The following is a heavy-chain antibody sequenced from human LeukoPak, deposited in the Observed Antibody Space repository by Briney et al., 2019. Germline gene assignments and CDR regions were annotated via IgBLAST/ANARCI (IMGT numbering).Heavy chain of an antibody. D-gene: IGHD6-13*01. CDR2: ISSSSSYI. CDR1: GFTFSSYS. CDR3: AKSLAANWYFDY. J-gene: IGHJ4*02. V-gene: IGHV3-21*04. Sequence: GGSLRLSCAASGFTFSSYSMNWVRQAPGKGLEWVSSISSSSSYIYYADSVKGRFTISRDNAKNSLYLQMNSLRAEDTALYYCAKSLAANWYFDYWGQGTLVTVSS.